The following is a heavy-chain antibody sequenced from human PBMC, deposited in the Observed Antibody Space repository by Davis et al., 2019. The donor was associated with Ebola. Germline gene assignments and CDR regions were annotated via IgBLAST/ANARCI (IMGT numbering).Heavy chain of an antibody. CDR1: GGSISRDGSY. V-gene: IGHV4-31*03. D-gene: IGHD3-22*01. CDR2: IYYSGST. Sequence: PSETLSLTCTVSGGSISRDGSYWTWIRQHPGKGLEWIGYIYYSGSTYYKPSLKSRVTISPATSKNQFSLNLYSVTAADTAVYYCARDLRYDSSGYDYYFYMDVWGKGTTVTVSS. CDR3: ARDLRYDSSGYDYYFYMDV. J-gene: IGHJ6*03.